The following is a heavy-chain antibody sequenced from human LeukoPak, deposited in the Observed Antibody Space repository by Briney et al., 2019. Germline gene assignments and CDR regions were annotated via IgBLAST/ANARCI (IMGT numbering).Heavy chain of an antibody. CDR3: ARDIAAPGLFFDY. CDR1: GFTLSSYW. Sequence: GGSLRLSCAASGFTLSSYWMSWVRQAPGKGLEWVANIKYDGSEIDYVDSVKGRFTISRDNAKNSLYLQMNSLRAEDTAVCYCARDIAAPGLFFDYWGQGTLVTVSS. D-gene: IGHD6-13*01. J-gene: IGHJ4*02. V-gene: IGHV3-7*01. CDR2: IKYDGSEI.